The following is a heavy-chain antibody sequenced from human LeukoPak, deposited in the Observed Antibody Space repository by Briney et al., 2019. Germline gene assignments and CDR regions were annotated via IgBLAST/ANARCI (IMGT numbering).Heavy chain of an antibody. CDR3: AKDRYYGRTASDY. CDR1: GFTFSSYA. V-gene: IGHV3-23*01. D-gene: IGHD3-10*01. CDR2: ISGSGGST. J-gene: IGHJ4*02. Sequence: GGSLRLSCAASGFTFSSYAMSWVRQAPGQGREGVSAISGSGGSTYYADSVKGGFTIPRDKSKNTLYLQMNSLRAEDTAVYYCAKDRYYGRTASDYWGQGTLVTVSS.